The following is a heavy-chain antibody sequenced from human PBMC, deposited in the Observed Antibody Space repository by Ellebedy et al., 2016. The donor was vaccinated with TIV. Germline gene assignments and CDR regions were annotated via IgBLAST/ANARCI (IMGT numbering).Heavy chain of an antibody. D-gene: IGHD3-3*01. V-gene: IGHV1-8*01. J-gene: IGHJ6*02. Sequence: AASVKVSCKASGYTFTSYDIHWVRQATGQGLEWMGWMNPNSGNTGSAKKFQGRVTMTRNTSISTAYMELSSLRTEDTAVYYCARERDDFWSGYYYYYYYGMDVWGQGTTVTVSS. CDR3: ARERDDFWSGYYYYYYYGMDV. CDR2: MNPNSGNT. CDR1: GYTFTSYD.